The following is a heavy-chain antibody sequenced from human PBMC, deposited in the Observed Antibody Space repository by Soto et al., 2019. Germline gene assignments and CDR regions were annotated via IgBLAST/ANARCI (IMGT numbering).Heavy chain of an antibody. Sequence: GRAVKVSCNAFGYTLTTYYLHLVRQAPRQGPEWMGWINPKTGETNFAQKFQGRVTMTRETSISTAYMELSSLESDDTAVYYCARWAVGDLDFWGQGTQAPVSS. J-gene: IGHJ4*02. CDR2: INPKTGET. D-gene: IGHD1-26*01. CDR3: ARWAVGDLDF. V-gene: IGHV1-2*02. CDR1: GYTLTTYY.